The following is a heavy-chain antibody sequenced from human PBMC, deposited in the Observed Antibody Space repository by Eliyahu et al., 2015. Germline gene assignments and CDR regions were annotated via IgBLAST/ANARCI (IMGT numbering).Heavy chain of an antibody. Sequence: QVQLVQSGAEVKKPGSSXKVSCKXSGGTFSSXTIRWVRQAPGQGLEWMGRIXPILGIANYAQKFQGRVTITADKSTSTAYMELSSLRSEDTAVYYCARGPPLTSTEAGDYWGQGTLVTVSS. J-gene: IGHJ4*02. CDR1: GGTFSSXT. V-gene: IGHV1-69*02. CDR2: IXPILGIA. D-gene: IGHD1-14*01. CDR3: ARGPPLTSTEAGDY.